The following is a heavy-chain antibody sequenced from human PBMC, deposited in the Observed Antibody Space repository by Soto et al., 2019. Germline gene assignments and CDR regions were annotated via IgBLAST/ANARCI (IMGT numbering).Heavy chain of an antibody. Sequence: GGSLRLSCAASGFTFSSYGMHWVRQAPGKGLEWVAVISYDGSNKYYADSVKGRFTISRDNSKNTLYLQMNSLRAEDTAVYYCAKAPRSDFDWLLLDYWGQGTLVTVSS. V-gene: IGHV3-30*18. CDR2: ISYDGSNK. D-gene: IGHD3-9*01. CDR3: AKAPRSDFDWLLLDY. CDR1: GFTFSSYG. J-gene: IGHJ4*02.